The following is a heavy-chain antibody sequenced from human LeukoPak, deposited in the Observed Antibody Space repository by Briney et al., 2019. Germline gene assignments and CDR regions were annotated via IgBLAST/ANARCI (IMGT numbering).Heavy chain of an antibody. CDR3: ARDYYDSSGYAEYFQH. D-gene: IGHD3-22*01. V-gene: IGHV1-18*01. Sequence: ASAKVCCMASGYTFTNYGISWVRQAPGQGLEWMGWISAYNGNTNYAQKLQGRVTMTTDTSTSTAYMELRSLRSDDTAVYYCARDYYDSSGYAEYFQHWGQGPLVMVSS. J-gene: IGHJ1*01. CDR2: ISAYNGNT. CDR1: GYTFTNYG.